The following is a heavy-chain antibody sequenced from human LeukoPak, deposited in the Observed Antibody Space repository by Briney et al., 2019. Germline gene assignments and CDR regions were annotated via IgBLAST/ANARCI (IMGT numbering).Heavy chain of an antibody. CDR1: GGTFSSYA. V-gene: IGHV1-69*13. CDR2: FDPEDGEA. Sequence: SVKVSCKASGGTFSSYAISWVRQAPGQGLEWMGGFDPEDGEAIYAQKFQGRVTIPADESTSTAYMELSSLRSEDTAVYYCARKAYSSSWPARYYYYMDVWGKGTTVTVSS. D-gene: IGHD6-13*01. CDR3: ARKAYSSSWPARYYYYMDV. J-gene: IGHJ6*03.